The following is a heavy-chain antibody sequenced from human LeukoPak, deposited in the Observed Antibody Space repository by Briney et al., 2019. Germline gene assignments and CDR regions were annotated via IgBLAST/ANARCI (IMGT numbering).Heavy chain of an antibody. J-gene: IGHJ6*03. CDR3: AKGRYDFWSGYPLYYYMDV. D-gene: IGHD3-3*01. Sequence: GGSLRLSCAASGFTFSSYAMSWVRQAPGKGLEWVSAISGSGGSTYYADSVKGRFTISRDNSKNTLYLQMNSLRAEDTAVYYCAKGRYDFWSGYPLYYYMDVWGKGTTVTVSS. CDR1: GFTFSSYA. V-gene: IGHV3-23*01. CDR2: ISGSGGST.